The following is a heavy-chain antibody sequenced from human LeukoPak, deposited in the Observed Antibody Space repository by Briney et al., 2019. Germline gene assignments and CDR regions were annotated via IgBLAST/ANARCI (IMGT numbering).Heavy chain of an antibody. CDR3: ARPHDSSGYYYVAY. CDR2: INHSGST. CDR1: GGSFSGYY. Sequence: SETLSLTCAVYGGSFSGYYWSWIRQPPGKGLEWIGEINHSGSTNYNPSLKSRVTISVDTSKNQFSLKLSSVTAADTAVYYCARPHDSSGYYYVAYWGQGTLVTVSS. J-gene: IGHJ4*02. V-gene: IGHV4-34*01. D-gene: IGHD3-22*01.